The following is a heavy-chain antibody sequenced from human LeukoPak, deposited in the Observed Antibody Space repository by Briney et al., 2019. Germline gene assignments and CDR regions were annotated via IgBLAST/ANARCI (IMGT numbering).Heavy chain of an antibody. J-gene: IGHJ4*02. V-gene: IGHV4-34*01. CDR3: ARGVYSSGSLGY. D-gene: IGHD6-19*01. CDR1: GGSFSSYY. Sequence: SETLSLTCAVYGGSFSSYYWSWVRQPPGKGLEWIGEINHSGSTDYNPSLKSRVTISVDTSKNQFSLKLSSVTAADTAVYCCARGVYSSGSLGYWGQGTLVTVSS. CDR2: INHSGST.